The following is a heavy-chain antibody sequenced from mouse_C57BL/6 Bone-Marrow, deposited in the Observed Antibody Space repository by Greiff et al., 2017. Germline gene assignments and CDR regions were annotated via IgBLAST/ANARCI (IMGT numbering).Heavy chain of an antibody. J-gene: IGHJ2*01. Sequence: VQRVESGPELVKPGASVKLSCKASGYTFTSYDINWVKQRPGQGLEWIGWIYPRDGSTKYNEKFKGKATLTVDTSSSTAYMELHSLTSEDSAVYFCARGATVVAKDYWGQGTTLTVSS. CDR2: IYPRDGST. D-gene: IGHD1-1*01. CDR3: ARGATVVAKDY. V-gene: IGHV1-85*01. CDR1: GYTFTSYD.